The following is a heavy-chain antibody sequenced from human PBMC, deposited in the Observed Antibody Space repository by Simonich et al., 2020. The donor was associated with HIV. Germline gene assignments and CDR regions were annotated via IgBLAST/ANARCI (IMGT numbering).Heavy chain of an antibody. Sequence: EVQLVESGGGLIQPGGSLRLSCAASGFTVSSNYMSWVRQAPGKGLEWVSVLHSGGSTYYADSVKGRFTISRDNSKNTLYLQINSLRAEDTAVYYCARAGRDGYNLHFQHWGQGTLVTVSS. J-gene: IGHJ1*01. D-gene: IGHD3-10*01. CDR1: GFTVSSNY. CDR3: ARAGRDGYNLHFQH. CDR2: LHSGGST. V-gene: IGHV3-53*01.